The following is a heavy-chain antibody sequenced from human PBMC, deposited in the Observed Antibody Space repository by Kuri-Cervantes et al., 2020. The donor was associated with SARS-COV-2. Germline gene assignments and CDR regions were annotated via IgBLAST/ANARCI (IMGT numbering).Heavy chain of an antibody. D-gene: IGHD3-10*01. Sequence: GESLKISCAASGFTFSSYSMNWVRQAPGKGLEWVSYISSSSSTTYYADSVKGRFTISRDNAKNSLYLQMNSLRDEDTAVYYCARTDYYGSGSQILGLFDYWGQGTLVTVSS. J-gene: IGHJ4*02. CDR1: GFTFSSYS. CDR3: ARTDYYGSGSQILGLFDY. CDR2: ISSSSSTT. V-gene: IGHV3-48*02.